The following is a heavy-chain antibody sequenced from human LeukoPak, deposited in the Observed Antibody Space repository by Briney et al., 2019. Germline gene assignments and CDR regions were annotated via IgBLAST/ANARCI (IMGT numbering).Heavy chain of an antibody. D-gene: IGHD5-18*01. CDR1: GFTFSSYA. J-gene: IGHJ4*02. Sequence: PGRSLRLSCAASGFTFSSYAMHWVRQAPGKGLEWVAVISYDGSNKYYADSVKGRFTISRDNSKNTLYLQMNSLRAEDTAVYYCAREASYGYGIDYWGQGTLVTVSS. CDR2: ISYDGSNK. CDR3: AREASYGYGIDY. V-gene: IGHV3-30*04.